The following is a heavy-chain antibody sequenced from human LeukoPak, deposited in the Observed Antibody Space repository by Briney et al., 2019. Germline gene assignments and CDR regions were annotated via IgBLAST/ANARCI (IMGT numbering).Heavy chain of an antibody. J-gene: IGHJ4*02. CDR3: ARDGGPADYDIWSAYYDY. V-gene: IGHV3-11*04. D-gene: IGHD3-3*01. CDR2: ISGSGSTM. Sequence: PRGSLRLSCAASGFTFSDYYMSWIRQAPGKGLEWVSYISGSGSTMYYADSVKGRFTISRDNAKNSLYLQMNSLRAEDTAVYYCARDGGPADYDIWSAYYDYWGQGALVTVSS. CDR1: GFTFSDYY.